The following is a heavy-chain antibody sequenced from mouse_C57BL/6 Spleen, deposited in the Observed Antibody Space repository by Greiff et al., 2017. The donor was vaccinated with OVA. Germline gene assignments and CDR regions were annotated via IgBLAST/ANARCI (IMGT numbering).Heavy chain of an antibody. D-gene: IGHD1-1*01. CDR1: GYTFTSYW. J-gene: IGHJ1*03. CDR2: IHPNSGST. Sequence: VQLQQPGAELVKPGASVKLSCKASGYTFTSYWMHWVKQRPGQGLEWIGMIHPNSGSTNYNEKFKSKATLTVDKSSSTAYMQLSSLTSEDSAVYYCPITTAPYWYVDVWGTGTTVTVSS. V-gene: IGHV1-64*01. CDR3: PITTAPYWYVDV.